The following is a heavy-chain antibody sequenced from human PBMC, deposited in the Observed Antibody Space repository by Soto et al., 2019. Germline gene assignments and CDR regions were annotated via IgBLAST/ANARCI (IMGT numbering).Heavy chain of an antibody. J-gene: IGHJ4*02. CDR2: ISYDGSNK. D-gene: IGHD4-17*01. V-gene: IGHV3-30-3*01. CDR1: GFTFSSYA. Sequence: QVQLVESGGGVVQPGRSPRLSCAASGFTFSSYAMHWVRQAPGKGLEWVAVISYDGSNKYYADSVKGRFTISRDNSKNTLYLQMSCVSAEDTAVYYGARYLRGDYSFDYWGQGTLVTVSS. CDR3: ARYLRGDYSFDY.